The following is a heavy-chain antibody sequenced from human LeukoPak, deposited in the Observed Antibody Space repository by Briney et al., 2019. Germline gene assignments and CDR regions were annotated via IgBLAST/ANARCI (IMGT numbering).Heavy chain of an antibody. CDR1: GFTFSSYG. V-gene: IGHV3-23*01. J-gene: IGHJ4*02. CDR2: ISGSGGST. CDR3: ARVVGATTSDY. Sequence: GGTLRLSCAASGFTFSSYGMSWVRQAPGKGLEWVSAISGSGGSTYYADSVKGRFTISRDNSKNTLYLQMNSLRAEDTAVYYCARVVGATTSDYWGQGTLVTVSS. D-gene: IGHD1-26*01.